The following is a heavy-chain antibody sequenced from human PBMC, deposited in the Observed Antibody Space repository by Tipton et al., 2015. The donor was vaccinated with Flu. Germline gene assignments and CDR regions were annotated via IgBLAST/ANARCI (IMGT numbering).Heavy chain of an antibody. CDR3: ARDWGGYYDSSGYPYYYYYGMDV. CDR2: IYSGGST. J-gene: IGHJ6*02. V-gene: IGHV3-53*04. CDR1: GFTVSSNY. Sequence: QLVQSGGGLVQPGGSLRLSCAASGFTVSSNYMSWVRQAPGKGLEWVSVIYSGGSTYYADSVKGRFTISRHNSKNTLYLQMNSLRAEDTAVYYCARDWGGYYDSSGYPYYYYYGMDVWGQGTTVTVSS. D-gene: IGHD3-22*01.